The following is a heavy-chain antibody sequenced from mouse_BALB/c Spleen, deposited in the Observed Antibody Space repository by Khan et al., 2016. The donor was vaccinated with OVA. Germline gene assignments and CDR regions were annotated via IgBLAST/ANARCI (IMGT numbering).Heavy chain of an antibody. D-gene: IGHD6-1*01. Sequence: QIQLVQSGPELKKPGETVKISCKASGYTFTNYGMNWVKQAPGKGLKWMGWINTYTGEPTYADDFKGRFAFSLETSAHTAYLQINNLKNEDTATXFCARSASYGFIDVWGAGTTVTVSS. CDR2: INTYTGEP. CDR3: ARSASYGFIDV. V-gene: IGHV9-3-1*01. CDR1: GYTFTNYG. J-gene: IGHJ1*01.